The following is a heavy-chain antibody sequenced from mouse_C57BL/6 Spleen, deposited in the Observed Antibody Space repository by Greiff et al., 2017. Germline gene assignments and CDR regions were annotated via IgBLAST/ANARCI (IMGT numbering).Heavy chain of an antibody. D-gene: IGHD1-1*01. CDR1: GFNIKDYY. CDR2: IDPEDGDT. CDR3: TTNYGSSYFDY. J-gene: IGHJ2*01. V-gene: IGHV14-1*01. Sequence: EVQLQQSGAELVRPGASVKLSCTASGFNIKDYYMHWVKQRPEQGLEWIGRIDPEDGDTEYAPKFQGKATMTADTSSNTAYLQLRSLTSEDTAVYYCTTNYGSSYFDYWGQGTTLTVSS.